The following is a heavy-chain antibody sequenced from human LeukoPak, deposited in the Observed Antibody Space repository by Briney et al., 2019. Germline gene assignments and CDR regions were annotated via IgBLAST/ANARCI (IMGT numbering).Heavy chain of an antibody. J-gene: IGHJ4*02. Sequence: GGSLRLSCAASGFTFSSYWMSWVRQAPGKGLEWVANIKEDGSEKNYVYSVKGRFTISRDNAKNSLYLQMNSLRAEDTAVCYCARQRHNYGYSFLDYWGQGTLVTVSS. D-gene: IGHD5-18*01. V-gene: IGHV3-7*01. CDR2: IKEDGSEK. CDR3: ARQRHNYGYSFLDY. CDR1: GFTFSSYW.